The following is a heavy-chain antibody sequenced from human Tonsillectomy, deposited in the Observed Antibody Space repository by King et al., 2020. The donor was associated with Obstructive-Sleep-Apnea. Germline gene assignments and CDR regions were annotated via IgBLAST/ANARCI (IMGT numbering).Heavy chain of an antibody. CDR3: ARATFYSSSGSYYNVHFDY. D-gene: IGHD3-10*01. Sequence: VQLVESGGGLVQPGGSLRLSCAASGFTFSSYWMHWVRQVPGKGLVWVSRINTDGSSTSYADSVKGRFTISRDNAKNTLYLQMNSLRAEDTAVYFCARATFYSSSGSYYNVHFDYWGQETLVTVSS. CDR1: GFTFSSYW. J-gene: IGHJ4*02. CDR2: INTDGSST. V-gene: IGHV3-74*01.